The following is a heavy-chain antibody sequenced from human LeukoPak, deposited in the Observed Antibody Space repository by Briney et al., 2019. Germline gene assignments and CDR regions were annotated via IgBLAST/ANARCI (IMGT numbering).Heavy chain of an antibody. D-gene: IGHD4-23*01. CDR1: GGSISSYY. J-gene: IGHJ5*02. Sequence: SETLSLTCTVSGGSISSYYWSWIRQPPGKGLEWIGSIYYSGSTYYNPSLKSRVTISVDTSKNQFSLKLSFVTAADTAVYYCARRWVGTDNWFDPWGQGTLVTVSS. CDR2: IYYSGST. V-gene: IGHV4-59*05. CDR3: ARRWVGTDNWFDP.